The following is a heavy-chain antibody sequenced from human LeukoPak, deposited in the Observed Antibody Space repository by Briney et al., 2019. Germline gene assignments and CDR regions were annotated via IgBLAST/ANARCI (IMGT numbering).Heavy chain of an antibody. Sequence: GGSLRLSCAASGFTFSSYAMSWVRQAPGKGLEWVSSISGTGGSTYYADSVKGRFTISRDNSKNTLYFQMNSLRAEDTAVYYCAKIDGDYADYWGQGTLVTVSS. CDR2: ISGTGGST. CDR1: GFTFSSYA. V-gene: IGHV3-23*01. CDR3: AKIDGDYADY. J-gene: IGHJ4*02. D-gene: IGHD4-17*01.